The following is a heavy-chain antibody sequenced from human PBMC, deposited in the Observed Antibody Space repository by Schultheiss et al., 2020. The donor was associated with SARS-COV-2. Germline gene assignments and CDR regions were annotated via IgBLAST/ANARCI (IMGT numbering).Heavy chain of an antibody. CDR3: ARDVARGDFWSGPNYGMDV. J-gene: IGHJ6*02. Sequence: GGSLRLSCAASGFTFSSYGMHWVRQAPGKGLEWVAVIWYDGSNKYYADSVKGRFTISRDNSKNTLYLQMNSLRAEDTAVYYCARDVARGDFWSGPNYGMDVWGQGTTVTVSS. V-gene: IGHV3-33*01. CDR1: GFTFSSYG. D-gene: IGHD3-3*01. CDR2: IWYDGSNK.